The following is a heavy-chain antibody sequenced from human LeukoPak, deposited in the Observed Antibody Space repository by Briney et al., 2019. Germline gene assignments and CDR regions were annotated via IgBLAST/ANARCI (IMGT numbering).Heavy chain of an antibody. CDR3: AKDFSSLAITMIVVVIGAFDI. J-gene: IGHJ3*02. D-gene: IGHD3-22*01. CDR1: GFTFSSYA. CDR2: ISGSGGST. Sequence: GGSLRLSCAASGFTFSSYAMSWVRQAPGKGLEWVSAISGSGGSTYYADSVKGRFTISRDNSKNTLYLQMNSLRAEDTAVYYCAKDFSSLAITMIVVVIGAFDIWGQGTMVTVST. V-gene: IGHV3-23*01.